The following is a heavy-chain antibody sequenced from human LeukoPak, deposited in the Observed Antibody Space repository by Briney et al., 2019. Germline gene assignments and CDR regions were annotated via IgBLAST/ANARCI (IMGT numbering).Heavy chain of an antibody. CDR1: GGSISSYY. CDR3: ARGFYGSGSYYKSPFDC. CDR2: IYYSGST. D-gene: IGHD3-10*01. Sequence: PSETLSLTCTVSGGSISSYYWIWIRQPPGKGLEWIGDIYYSGSTNYNASLKSRVSISVDTSKNQFSLRLSSVTAADTAVYYCARGFYGSGSYYKSPFDCWGQGTLVTVSS. J-gene: IGHJ4*02. V-gene: IGHV4-59*01.